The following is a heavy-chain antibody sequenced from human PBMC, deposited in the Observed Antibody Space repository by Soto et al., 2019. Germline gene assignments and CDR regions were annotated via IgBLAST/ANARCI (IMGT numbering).Heavy chain of an antibody. J-gene: IGHJ4*02. V-gene: IGHV3-15*01. CDR1: GFTFIDAW. CDR2: IKSKVDGGAT. D-gene: IGHD3-10*01. Sequence: GSLRLSCAASGFTFIDAWMSWVRQAPGKGLEWVGRIKSKVDGGATDYAAPVKGRFTISRDDSKNTLYLQLNSLKTEDTAVYYCTTDLSGGSGSYFPDWGQGTVVTVSS. CDR3: TTDLSGGSGSYFPD.